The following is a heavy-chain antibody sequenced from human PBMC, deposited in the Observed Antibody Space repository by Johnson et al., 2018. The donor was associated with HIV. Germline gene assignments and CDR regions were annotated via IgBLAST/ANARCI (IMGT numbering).Heavy chain of an antibody. Sequence: VQLVESGGGVVQPGRSLRLSCAGSGFTFSSYAMSWVRQAPGKGLEWVSGINWNGYSTTYADSVQGRFTISRDNAKNSLYLQMMSLRVEDTALYYCVKVGLVGGRGGGGACDIWGPGTMVTVSS. J-gene: IGHJ3*02. V-gene: IGHV3-20*04. CDR1: GFTFSSYA. D-gene: IGHD1-26*01. CDR2: INWNGYST. CDR3: VKVGLVGGRGGGGACDI.